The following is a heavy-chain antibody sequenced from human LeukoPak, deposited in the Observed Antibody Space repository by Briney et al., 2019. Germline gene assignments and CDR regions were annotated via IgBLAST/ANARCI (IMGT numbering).Heavy chain of an antibody. D-gene: IGHD3-16*01. Sequence: GGSLRLYCAASGFPFSNVWMIWVRQAPAPGREWFSRIQTKNDGETTDSAAPVKGRFTISRDDSKNTLYLQMNSLKIEDTAVYYCTSTLGYWGHGTLVTVSS. CDR3: TSTLGY. J-gene: IGHJ4*01. V-gene: IGHV3-15*01. CDR1: GFPFSNVW. CDR2: IQTKNDGETT.